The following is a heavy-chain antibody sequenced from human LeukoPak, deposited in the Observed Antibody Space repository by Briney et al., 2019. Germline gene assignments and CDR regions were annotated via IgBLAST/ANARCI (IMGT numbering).Heavy chain of an antibody. CDR2: IWYDGSNK. D-gene: IGHD3-10*01. CDR3: ARPNYYGSGNNRFDP. J-gene: IGHJ5*02. Sequence: GRSLRLSCAASGFTFRNYGMHWVRQAPGKGLEWVAVIWYDGSNKYYADSVKGRFTISRDNSKNTLYLQMNSLRAEDTAVYYCARPNYYGSGNNRFDPWGQGTLVTVSS. V-gene: IGHV3-33*01. CDR1: GFTFRNYG.